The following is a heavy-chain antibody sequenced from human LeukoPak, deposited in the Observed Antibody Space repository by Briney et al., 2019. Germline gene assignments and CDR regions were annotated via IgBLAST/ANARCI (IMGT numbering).Heavy chain of an antibody. J-gene: IGHJ4*02. V-gene: IGHV3-30*04. D-gene: IGHD2-15*01. CDR3: ARGTTRCSGGSCYSFYYFDY. CDR2: ISYDGSNK. Sequence: PGGSLRLSCAASGFTFSSYAMHWVRQAPGKGLEWVAVISYDGSNKYYADSVKGRFTISRDNSKSTLYLQMNSLRAEDTAVYYCARGTTRCSGGSCYSFYYFDYWGQGTLVTVSS. CDR1: GFTFSSYA.